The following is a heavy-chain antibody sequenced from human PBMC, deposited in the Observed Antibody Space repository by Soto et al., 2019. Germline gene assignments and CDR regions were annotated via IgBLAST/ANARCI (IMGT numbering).Heavy chain of an antibody. CDR1: GFTFRSYW. CDR2: IKQDGSEE. V-gene: IGHV3-7*01. D-gene: IGHD3-10*01. Sequence: GSLRLSCAASGFTFRSYWMSWVRQAPGKGLEWVANIKQDGSEEYYVDSVKGRFTISRSNAKNSLYLQMNSLRAEDTAVYHCVRDVSFEEYEGRFDYWGQGT. J-gene: IGHJ4*02. CDR3: VRDVSFEEYEGRFDY.